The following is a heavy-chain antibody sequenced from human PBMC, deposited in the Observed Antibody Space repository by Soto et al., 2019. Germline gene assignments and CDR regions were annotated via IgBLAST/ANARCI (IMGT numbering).Heavy chain of an antibody. CDR3: ATIRVRGGPLRFED. CDR1: GGLFSVFS. D-gene: IGHD5-12*01. CDR2: VLPITCST. V-gene: IGHV1-69*06. Sequence: QVQLVQSGAEVKKPGSSVKVSCKTSGGLFSVFSFNWVRQAPGQGLEWMGGVLPITCSTDYAQKFQGRLTISADRSTSTIYMELSSLTSDDTANYYCATIRVRGGPLRFEDGGQGTLISVSS. J-gene: IGHJ4*01.